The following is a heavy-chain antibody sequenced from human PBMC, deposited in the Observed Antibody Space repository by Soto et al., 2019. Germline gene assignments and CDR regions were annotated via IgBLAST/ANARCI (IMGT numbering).Heavy chain of an antibody. CDR1: GFTFSSYA. CDR2: ISYDGSNK. Sequence: QVQLVESGGGVVQPGRSLRLSCAASGFTFSSYAMHWVRQAPGKGLEWVAVISYDGSNKYYADSVKGRFTISRDNSKNTLYLQMNSLRAEDTAVYYCARASIVLMVYAPIDPWGQGTLVTVSS. D-gene: IGHD2-8*01. J-gene: IGHJ5*02. CDR3: ARASIVLMVYAPIDP. V-gene: IGHV3-30-3*01.